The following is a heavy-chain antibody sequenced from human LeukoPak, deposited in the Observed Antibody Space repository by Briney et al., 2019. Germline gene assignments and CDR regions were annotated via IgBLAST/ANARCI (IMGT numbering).Heavy chain of an antibody. CDR1: GFTFSSYW. J-gene: IGHJ6*02. V-gene: IGHV3-74*01. CDR2: IKSDGSST. D-gene: IGHD1-26*01. CDR3: AKGKDSGSYRYYYGMDV. Sequence: GGSLRLSCAASGFTFSSYWMHWVRQAPGKGLVWVSRIKSDGSSTSYADSVKGRFTISRDNAKNTLYLQMNSLRAEDTAVYYCAKGKDSGSYRYYYGMDVWGQGTTVIVSS.